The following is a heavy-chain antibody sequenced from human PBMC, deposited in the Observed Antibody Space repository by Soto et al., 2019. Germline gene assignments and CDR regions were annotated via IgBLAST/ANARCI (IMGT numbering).Heavy chain of an antibody. CDR2: INHSGST. D-gene: IGHD3-16*01. V-gene: IGHV4-34*01. CDR3: ARGKVDKDYIWGSYPTTKGYYFDY. J-gene: IGHJ4*02. Sequence: QVQLQQWGAGLLKPSETLSLTCAVYGGSFSGYYWSWIRQPPGKGLEWIGEINHSGSTNYNPSLKRRVPISVDTSKNQFSLKLSSVTAADTAVYYCARGKVDKDYIWGSYPTTKGYYFDYWGQGTLVTVSS. CDR1: GGSFSGYY.